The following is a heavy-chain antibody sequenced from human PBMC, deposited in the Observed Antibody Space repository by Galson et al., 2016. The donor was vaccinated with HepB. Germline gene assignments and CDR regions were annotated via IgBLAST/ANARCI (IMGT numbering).Heavy chain of an antibody. J-gene: IGHJ4*02. CDR1: GYTFTSYG. D-gene: IGHD1-26*01. CDR2: ISAYTGNT. Sequence: SCKASGYTFTSYGISWVRQAPGQGLEWMGWISAYTGNTNYAQKLQGRVTMTTDTSTSTAYMELRSLRSDDTAVYYCARDLIFAGTFDCWGQGTLVTVSS. CDR3: ARDLIFAGTFDC. V-gene: IGHV1-18*01.